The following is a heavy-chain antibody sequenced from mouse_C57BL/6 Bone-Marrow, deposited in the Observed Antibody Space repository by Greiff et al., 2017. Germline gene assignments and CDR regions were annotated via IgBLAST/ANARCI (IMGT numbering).Heavy chain of an antibody. CDR3: TRVYYGNPWFAY. Sequence: EVMLVESGEGLVKPGGSLKLSCAASGFTFSSYAMSWVRQTPEKRLEWVAYISSGGDYIYYADTVKGRFTISRDNARNTLYLQMSSLKSEDTAMYYCTRVYYGNPWFAYWGQGTLVTVSA. D-gene: IGHD2-1*01. CDR1: GFTFSSYA. J-gene: IGHJ3*01. CDR2: ISSGGDYI. V-gene: IGHV5-9-1*02.